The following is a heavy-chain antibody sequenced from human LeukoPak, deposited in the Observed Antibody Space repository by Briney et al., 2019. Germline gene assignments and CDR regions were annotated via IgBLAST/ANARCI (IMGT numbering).Heavy chain of an antibody. CDR2: IYYSGST. J-gene: IGHJ3*02. CDR3: ARTYYYDSSGYYRSDAFDI. Sequence: SETLSLTCTVSGGSISSSSYYWGWIRQPPGKGLEWIGSIYYSGSTYYNPSLKSRVTISVDTSKNQFSLKLSSVTAADTAVYYCARTYYYDSSGYYRSDAFDIWGQGTMVTVSS. D-gene: IGHD3-22*01. V-gene: IGHV4-39*01. CDR1: GGSISSSSYY.